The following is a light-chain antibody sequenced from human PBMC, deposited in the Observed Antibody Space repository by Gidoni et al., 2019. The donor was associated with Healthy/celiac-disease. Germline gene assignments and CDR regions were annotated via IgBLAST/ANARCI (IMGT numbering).Light chain of an antibody. Sequence: DIVMTQSPLALSVTPGEPASISCRSSQSLLHSNGYNYLDWYLQKPGKSPQLLIYLVSNRASGVPDRFSGSGSGTDFTLKISRVEAEDVGVYYCMQALQTPFTFGGXTKVEIK. CDR2: LVS. CDR1: QSLLHSNGYNY. J-gene: IGKJ4*01. CDR3: MQALQTPFT. V-gene: IGKV2-28*01.